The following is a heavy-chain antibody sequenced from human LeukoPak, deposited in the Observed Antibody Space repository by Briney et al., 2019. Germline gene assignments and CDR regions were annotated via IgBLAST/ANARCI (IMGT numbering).Heavy chain of an antibody. D-gene: IGHD1-26*01. CDR1: GFTFSSYS. Sequence: GGSLRLSCAASGFTFSSYSMNWVRQAPGKGLEWVSSISSSSSYIYYADSVKGRFTISRDNAKNSLYLQMNSLRAEDTAVYYCARDLQAPSGSYTFDYGGQGTLVTVSP. CDR3: ARDLQAPSGSYTFDY. V-gene: IGHV3-21*01. J-gene: IGHJ4*02. CDR2: ISSSSSYI.